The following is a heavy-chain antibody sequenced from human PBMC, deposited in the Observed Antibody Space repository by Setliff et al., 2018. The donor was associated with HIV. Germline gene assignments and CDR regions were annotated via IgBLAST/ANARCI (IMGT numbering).Heavy chain of an antibody. CDR3: ARARTDYYDRRRRSHYYIDV. V-gene: IGHV1-8*02. CDR2: MNPDSRNT. D-gene: IGHD3-22*01. J-gene: IGHJ6*03. Sequence: GASVKVSCKPSGYTFSNYDINWVRQAAGQGLGWMGWMNPDSRNTGYAQRFEGRVTLTWDTSISTAYLELNHLKSDDTAVYYCARARTDYYDRRRRSHYYIDVWARGATVTVSS. CDR1: GYTFSNYD.